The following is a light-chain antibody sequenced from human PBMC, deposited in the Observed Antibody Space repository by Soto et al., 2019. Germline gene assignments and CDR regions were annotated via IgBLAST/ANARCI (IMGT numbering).Light chain of an antibody. CDR1: SSDVGTFNC. V-gene: IGLV2-14*01. CDR3: SSYTDSRTYV. Sequence: QSVLTQPASVSGSPGQSIAISCTGTSSDVGTFNCVSWYQQHPGKVPKLMIYEVSNRPSGVSSRFSGSKSGNTASLTISGLQSEDEADYYCSSYTDSRTYVFGTGTKVTVL. J-gene: IGLJ1*01. CDR2: EVS.